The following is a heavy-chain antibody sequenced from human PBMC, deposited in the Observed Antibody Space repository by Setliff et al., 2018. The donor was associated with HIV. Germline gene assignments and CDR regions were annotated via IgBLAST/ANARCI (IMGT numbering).Heavy chain of an antibody. V-gene: IGHV4-61*08. D-gene: IGHD3-22*01. Sequence: SETLSLTCTVSGGSISSADYYWSWIRQPPGKGLEWIGWIYYSGNTRYNPSLKSRVTISLDTSKNRFSLQLTSVTAADTAVYYCARCYYDSSGPTDAFDIWGQGTVVTVSS. J-gene: IGHJ3*02. CDR1: GGSISSADYY. CDR2: IYYSGNT. CDR3: ARCYYDSSGPTDAFDI.